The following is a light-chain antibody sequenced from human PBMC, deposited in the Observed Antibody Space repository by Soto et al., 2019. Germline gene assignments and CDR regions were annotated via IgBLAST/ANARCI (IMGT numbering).Light chain of an antibody. CDR1: QSVSSSY. Sequence: EIVLTQSPCTLSLSPGERATLSCRASQSVSSSYLAWYQQKPGQAPRLLIYGASSRATGLPARFSGSGSGTDFTLTISRLEPEDFAVYYCQQYDSSPATFGQGTKVEIK. CDR3: QQYDSSPAT. V-gene: IGKV3-20*01. J-gene: IGKJ1*01. CDR2: GAS.